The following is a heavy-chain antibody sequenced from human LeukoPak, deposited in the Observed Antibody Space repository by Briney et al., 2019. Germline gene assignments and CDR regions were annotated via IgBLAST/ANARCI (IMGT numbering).Heavy chain of an antibody. D-gene: IGHD7-27*01. J-gene: IGHJ5*02. CDR3: VRDWRIITGENCFDP. CDR1: GYTFTSYG. CDR2: VSAYDGNT. V-gene: IGHV1-18*01. Sequence: ASVKVSCKASGYTFTSYGISWVRQAPGQGLEWMGWVSAYDGNTNYAQKIQDRVTMTTDTSTSTVYMELRSLTSDDTAVYYCVRDWRIITGENCFDPWGQGTLVTVSS.